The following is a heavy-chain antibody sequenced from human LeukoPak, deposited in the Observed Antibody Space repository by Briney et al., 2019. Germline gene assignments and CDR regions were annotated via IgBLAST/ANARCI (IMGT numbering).Heavy chain of an antibody. J-gene: IGHJ4*02. CDR2: ISWNSGSI. CDR3: AKGHTYGLGESYLDF. D-gene: IGHD5-18*01. V-gene: IGHV3-9*01. Sequence: GGSLRLSCEASGYTFDDYAMHWVRQTPGKGLEWVSGISWNSGSIGYADSVKGRFSISRDNGKNSLYLQMDSLTTEDTALYYCAKGHTYGLGESYLDFWGQGTLVSVSS. CDR1: GYTFDDYA.